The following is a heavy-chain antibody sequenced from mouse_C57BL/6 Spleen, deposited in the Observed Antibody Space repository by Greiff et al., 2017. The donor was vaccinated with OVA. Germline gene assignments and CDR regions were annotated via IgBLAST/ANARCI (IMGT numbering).Heavy chain of an antibody. CDR1: GYTFTSYD. CDR3: ARYGYLDVVGGWFAY. J-gene: IGHJ3*01. V-gene: IGHV1-85*01. D-gene: IGHD2-2*01. Sequence: QVQLQQSGPELVKPGASVKLSCKASGYTFTSYDINWVKQRPGQGLAWIGWIYPRDGSTKYNEKFKGKATLTVDTSSSTAYMELHRLTSEDSGVYFWARYGYLDVVGGWFAYWGQGTLVTVSA. CDR2: IYPRDGST.